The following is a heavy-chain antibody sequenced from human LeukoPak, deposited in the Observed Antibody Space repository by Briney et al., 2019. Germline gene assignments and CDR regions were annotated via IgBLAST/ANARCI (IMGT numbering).Heavy chain of an antibody. CDR2: IYWNDDK. CDR1: GFSLSTRGVG. J-gene: IGHJ3*02. Sequence: SGPTLVKPTQTLTLTCTFSGFSLSTRGVGVGWIRQPPGKALEWLALIYWNDDKRYSPSLKSRLTITKDTSKNQVVLTMTNMDPVDTATYYCAHSGTVTTPHDAFDIWGQGTMVTVSS. D-gene: IGHD4-17*01. V-gene: IGHV2-5*01. CDR3: AHSGTVTTPHDAFDI.